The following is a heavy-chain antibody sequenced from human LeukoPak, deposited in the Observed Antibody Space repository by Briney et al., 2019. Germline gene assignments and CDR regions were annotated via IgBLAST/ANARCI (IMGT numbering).Heavy chain of an antibody. CDR2: ISYDGSNK. CDR1: GFTFSSYG. J-gene: IGHJ6*02. Sequence: GGSLRLSCAASGFTFSSYGMHWVRQAPGKGLEWVAVISYDGSNKYYADSVKGRFTISRDNSKNTLYLQMNSLRAEDTAVYYCAKCIVVVTATLGMDVWGQGTTVTVSS. V-gene: IGHV3-30*18. D-gene: IGHD2-21*02. CDR3: AKCIVVVTATLGMDV.